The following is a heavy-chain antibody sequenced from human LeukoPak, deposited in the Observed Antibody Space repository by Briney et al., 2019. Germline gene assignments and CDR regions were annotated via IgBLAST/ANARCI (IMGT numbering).Heavy chain of an antibody. CDR3: ARGKNYYGSGCYYFDY. D-gene: IGHD3-10*01. CDR1: GGSFSGYY. CDR2: INHSGST. Sequence: PSETLSLTCAVYGGSFSGYYWSWIRQPPGKGLEWIGEINHSGSTNYNPSLKSRVTISVDTSKNQFSLKLSSVTAADTAVYYCARGKNYYGSGCYYFDYWGQGTLVTVSS. V-gene: IGHV4-34*01. J-gene: IGHJ4*02.